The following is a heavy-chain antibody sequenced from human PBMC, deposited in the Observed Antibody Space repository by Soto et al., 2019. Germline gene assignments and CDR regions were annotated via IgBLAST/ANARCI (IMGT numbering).Heavy chain of an antibody. CDR2: IYWNDDK. D-gene: IGHD3-22*01. CDR3: ARAYDSSGYYFVVRPPRTPYYYYGMDV. J-gene: IGHJ6*02. Sequence: ESGPTLVNPTQTLTLTCTFSGFSLSTSGVGVGWIRQPPGKALVWLALIYWNDDKRYSPSLKSRLTITKDTSKNQLVLTMTNKHPVDTATYYCARAYDSSGYYFVVRPPRTPYYYYGMDVWGQGTTVTVSS. CDR1: GFSLSTSGVG. V-gene: IGHV2-5*01.